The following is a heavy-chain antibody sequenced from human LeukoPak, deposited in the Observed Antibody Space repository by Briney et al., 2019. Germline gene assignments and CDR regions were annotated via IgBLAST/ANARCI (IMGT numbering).Heavy chain of an antibody. CDR3: ARGGIFATMSDAFDI. D-gene: IGHD2/OR15-2a*01. Sequence: SETLSLTCAVSGGSISSGGYSWSWLRQPPGKGLEWIGYIYHSGSTYYNPSLKSRVTISVDRYKNQFSLKLSSVTAADTAVYYCARGGIFATMSDAFDIWGQGTMVTVSS. V-gene: IGHV4-30-2*01. CDR1: GGSISSGGYS. CDR2: IYHSGST. J-gene: IGHJ3*02.